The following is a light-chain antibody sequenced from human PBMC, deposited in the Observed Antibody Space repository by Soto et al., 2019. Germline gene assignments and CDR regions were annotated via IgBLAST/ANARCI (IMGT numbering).Light chain of an antibody. CDR2: DAS. CDR1: QTIFDR. CDR3: QQYLSTSLT. V-gene: IGKV1-5*01. Sequence: DIQMTQSPSTLSASIGDRVTITCRASQTIFDRLAWYQQKPGKPPKVLIYDASTLESGVPSRFSGSGSGTEFTLTISCLQPDDFAAYWCQQYLSTSLTFGGGTKMEI. J-gene: IGKJ4*01.